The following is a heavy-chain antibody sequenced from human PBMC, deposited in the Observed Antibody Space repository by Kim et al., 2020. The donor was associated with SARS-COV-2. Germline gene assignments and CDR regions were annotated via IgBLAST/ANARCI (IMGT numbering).Heavy chain of an antibody. Sequence: NGRFTITRDNAKNSLYLQMNSLRAEDTAVYYCARVVVCSSTSCYGYYFDYWDQGTLVTVSS. D-gene: IGHD2-2*01. CDR3: ARVVVCSSTSCYGYYFDY. V-gene: IGHV3-11*06. J-gene: IGHJ4*02.